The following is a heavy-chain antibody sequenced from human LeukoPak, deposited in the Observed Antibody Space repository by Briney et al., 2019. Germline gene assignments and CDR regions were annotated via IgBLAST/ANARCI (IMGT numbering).Heavy chain of an antibody. V-gene: IGHV3-23*01. CDR3: AQGGSSYYYNMDV. D-gene: IGHD3-16*01. CDR2: ISGSGGST. CDR1: GFTFSSYA. J-gene: IGHJ6*02. Sequence: GGSLRLSCAASGFTFSSYAMSWVRQAPGKGLEWVSAISGSGGSTYYADSVKGRFTISRDNAKNSLYLQMNSLRAEDTALYYCAQGGSSYYYNMDVWGQGTTVIVSS.